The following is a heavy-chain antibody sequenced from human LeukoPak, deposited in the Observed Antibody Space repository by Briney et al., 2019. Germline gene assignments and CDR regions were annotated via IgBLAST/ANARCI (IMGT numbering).Heavy chain of an antibody. CDR2: ISSSSSYT. CDR3: ARYAWLRYYYYYMDV. CDR1: GFTFSRYS. V-gene: IGHV3-21*01. J-gene: IGHJ6*03. Sequence: GGSLRLSCAASGFTFSRYSMNWVRQAPGKGLEWVSFISSSSSYTYYADSVKGRFTISRDNAKNSLYLQMNSLRAEDTAVYYCARYAWLRYYYYYMDVWGKGTTVTVSS. D-gene: IGHD5-12*01.